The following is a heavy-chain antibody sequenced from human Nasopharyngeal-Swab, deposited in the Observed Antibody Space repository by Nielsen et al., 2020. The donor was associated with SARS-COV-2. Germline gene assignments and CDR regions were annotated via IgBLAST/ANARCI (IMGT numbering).Heavy chain of an antibody. CDR1: GYSFSNYA. Sequence: APVKVSCKASGYSFSNYAISWLRQAPGQGLEWLGWISLNDGNTNYAQNVQGRVTMTADTSTSTAYMDLNSLTSGDTAVYYCAREGDYDAFDIWGQGTLVSVSA. CDR3: AREGDYDAFDI. V-gene: IGHV1-18*01. D-gene: IGHD3-16*01. CDR2: ISLNDGNT. J-gene: IGHJ3*02.